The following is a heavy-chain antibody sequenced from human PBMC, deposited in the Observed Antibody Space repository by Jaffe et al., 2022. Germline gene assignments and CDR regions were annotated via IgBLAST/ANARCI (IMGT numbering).Heavy chain of an antibody. V-gene: IGHV3-30*02. CDR1: GFTFRNFV. J-gene: IGHJ4*02. Sequence: QVQLVESGGGVVQPGGSLRLSCAASGFTFRNFVMHWVRRAPGKGLECVAIIWYDGTFTYYADSVKGRFTISRDNSKNTLSLQMNSLRAEDTAMYYCAKDREGGPDYWGQGTLVTVSS. CDR2: IWYDGTFT. D-gene: IGHD2-15*01. CDR3: AKDREGGPDY.